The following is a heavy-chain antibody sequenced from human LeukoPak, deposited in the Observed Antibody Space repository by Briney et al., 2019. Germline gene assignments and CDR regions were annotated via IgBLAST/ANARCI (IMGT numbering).Heavy chain of an antibody. D-gene: IGHD2-2*01. CDR2: IYYSGST. V-gene: IGHV4-39*01. CDR3: ARQLGYCSSTSCYADKVDY. J-gene: IGHJ4*02. CDR1: GGSISSYY. Sequence: PSETLSLTCTVSGGSISSYYWGWIRQPPGKELEWIGSIYYSGSTYYNPSLKSRVTISVDTSKNQFSLKLSSVTAADTAVYYCARQLGYCSSTSCYADKVDYWGQGTLVTVSS.